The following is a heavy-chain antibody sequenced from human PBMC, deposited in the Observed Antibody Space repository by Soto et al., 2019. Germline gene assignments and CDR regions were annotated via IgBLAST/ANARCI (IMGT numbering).Heavy chain of an antibody. CDR1: GFTFSSYW. D-gene: IGHD3-22*01. Sequence: LRLSCAAAGFTFSSYWMHWVRQAPGKGLVWVSRINSDGSSTSYADSVKGRFTISRDNAKNTLYLQMNSLRAEDTAVYYCARAEYYYASSGYYYDYWGQGTLVTAPQ. J-gene: IGHJ4*02. CDR3: ARAEYYYASSGYYYDY. CDR2: INSDGSST. V-gene: IGHV3-74*01.